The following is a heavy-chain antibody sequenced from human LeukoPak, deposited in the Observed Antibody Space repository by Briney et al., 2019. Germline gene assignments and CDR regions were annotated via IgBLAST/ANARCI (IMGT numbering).Heavy chain of an antibody. D-gene: IGHD3-22*01. Sequence: SETLSLTCAVSGYSISSGYYWGWIRQPPGKGLEWIGSIYHSGSTYYNPSLKSRVTISVDTSKNQFSLKLSSVTAADTAVYYCARHRPAHRHYYDSGGYFIDYWGQGTLVTVSS. CDR3: ARHRPAHRHYYDSGGYFIDY. CDR2: IYHSGST. V-gene: IGHV4-38-2*01. J-gene: IGHJ4*02. CDR1: GYSISSGYY.